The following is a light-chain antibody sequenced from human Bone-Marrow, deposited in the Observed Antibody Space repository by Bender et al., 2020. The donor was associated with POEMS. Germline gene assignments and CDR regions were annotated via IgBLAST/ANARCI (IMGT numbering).Light chain of an antibody. CDR3: QVWDRIVV. V-gene: IGLV3-21*02. CDR2: DDI. Sequence: SYVLTQPPPVSVAPGQTASITCGGDSIGSKRVHWYQVRPGQAPLLVVYDDIDRPSGIPERFSGSNSGNTATLTISGVEAGDEADYYCQVWDRIVVFGGGTKLTVL. J-gene: IGLJ2*01. CDR1: SIGSKR.